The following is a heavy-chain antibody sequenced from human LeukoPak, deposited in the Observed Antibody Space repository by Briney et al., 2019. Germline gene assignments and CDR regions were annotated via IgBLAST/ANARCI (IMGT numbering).Heavy chain of an antibody. CDR3: ARDQGGFDTAMVTTFDY. J-gene: IGHJ4*02. CDR1: GFTFSSYA. V-gene: IGHV3-30-3*01. Sequence: GGSLRLSCAASGFTFSSYAMHWVRQAPGKGLEWVSVISYDGSNKYYADSVKGRFTISRDNSKNTLYLQMNSLRAEDTAVYYCARDQGGFDTAMVTTFDYWGQGTLVTVST. D-gene: IGHD5-18*01. CDR2: ISYDGSNK.